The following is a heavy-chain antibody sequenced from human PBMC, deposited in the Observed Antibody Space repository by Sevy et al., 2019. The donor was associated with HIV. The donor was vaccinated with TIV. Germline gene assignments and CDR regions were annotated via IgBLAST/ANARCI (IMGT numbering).Heavy chain of an antibody. D-gene: IGHD6-19*01. CDR2: IIPIFGTA. CDR1: GGTFSSYA. J-gene: IGHJ5*02. V-gene: IGHV1-69*13. CDR3: ARDQGYSSGWAITYNWFDP. Sequence: ASVKVSCKASGGTFSSYAISWVRQAPGQGLEWMGGIIPIFGTANYAQKFQGRVTITADESTSTAYMELSSLRSEETAVYYCARDQGYSSGWAITYNWFDPWGQGTLVTVSS.